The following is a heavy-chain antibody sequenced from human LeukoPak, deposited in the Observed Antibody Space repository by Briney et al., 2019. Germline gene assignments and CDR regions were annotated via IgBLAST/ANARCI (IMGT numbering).Heavy chain of an antibody. Sequence: GGSLRLSCVASGGSVSAYTLNWVRQAPGKGLEWVSSISSSSSYIYYADSVKGRFTISRDNAKNSLYLQMNSLRAEDTAVYYCAREVVVRYGMDVWGQGTTVTVSS. CDR2: ISSSSSYI. CDR3: AREVVVRYGMDV. V-gene: IGHV3-21*01. CDR1: GGSVSAYT. D-gene: IGHD3-22*01. J-gene: IGHJ6*02.